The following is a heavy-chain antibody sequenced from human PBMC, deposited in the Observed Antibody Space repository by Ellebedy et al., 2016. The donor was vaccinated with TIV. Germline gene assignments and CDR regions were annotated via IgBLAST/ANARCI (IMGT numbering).Heavy chain of an antibody. J-gene: IGHJ3*02. V-gene: IGHV3-30*03. CDR1: GFTFSDSV. Sequence: GESLKIPXVGFGFTFSDSVMHWVRQDPGKGLDWVAGISVDGRAVHYPDSVKGRFTISRDNAQNTVYLQMNSLRLEDTAVYYCVRGWCSSGHCDVFAMWGQGTIVTVSS. CDR2: ISVDGRAV. D-gene: IGHD6-19*01. CDR3: VRGWCSSGHCDVFAM.